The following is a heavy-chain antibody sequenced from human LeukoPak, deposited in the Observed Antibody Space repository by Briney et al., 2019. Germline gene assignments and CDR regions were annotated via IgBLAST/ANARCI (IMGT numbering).Heavy chain of an antibody. CDR2: ISGTGGSI. CDR1: GFIFSSYA. CDR3: ATPRSSYYYYGMDV. V-gene: IGHV3-23*01. J-gene: IGHJ6*02. Sequence: GGSLRLSCAASGFIFSSYAMSWVRQAPGKGLEWVSAISGTGGSIFYADSVRGRFTISRDNSKSTPYLQMNSLRAEDMAVYYCATPRSSYYYYGMDVWGQGTTVTDSS.